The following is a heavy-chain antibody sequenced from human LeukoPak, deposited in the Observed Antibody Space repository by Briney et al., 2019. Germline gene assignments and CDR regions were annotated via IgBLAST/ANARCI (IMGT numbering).Heavy chain of an antibody. D-gene: IGHD6-19*01. V-gene: IGHV1-18*01. J-gene: IGHJ4*02. Sequence: ASVKVSCKASGYTFTSYGISWVRQAPGQGLEWMGWISAYNGNTNYAQKLQGRVTMTTDTSTSTAYMELRSLRSDDTAVYYCARDLGRPREQWLVPPSFDYWGQGNLVTVSS. CDR3: ARDLGRPREQWLVPPSFDY. CDR1: GYTFTSYG. CDR2: ISAYNGNT.